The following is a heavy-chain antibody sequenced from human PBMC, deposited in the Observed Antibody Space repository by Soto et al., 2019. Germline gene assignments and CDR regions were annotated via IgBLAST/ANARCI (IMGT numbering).Heavy chain of an antibody. V-gene: IGHV3-23*01. D-gene: IGHD5-12*01. CDR2: ISGSGGST. CDR1: GFTFSSYA. J-gene: IGHJ6*02. CDR3: AKDRIVATILNYYYGMDV. Sequence: PGGSLRLSCAASGFTFSSYAMSWVRQAPGKGLEWVSAISGSGGSTYYADSVKGRFTISRDNSKNTLYLQMNSLRAEDTAVYYCAKDRIVATILNYYYGMDVWGQGTTVTVSS.